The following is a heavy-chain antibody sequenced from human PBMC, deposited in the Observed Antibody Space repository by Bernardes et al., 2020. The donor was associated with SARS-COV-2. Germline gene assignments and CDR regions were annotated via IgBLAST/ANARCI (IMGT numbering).Heavy chain of an antibody. D-gene: IGHD2-21*01. Sequence: SETLSLTCTVSGDSISSSNYCWGWIRQPPGKGLEWIGNINYSGGTYYTPSLQSRVTISVDMSKNQFSLRLTSVTAADTAVYYCARDSLFYGMDVWGPGTTVTVSS. CDR1: GDSISSSNYC. J-gene: IGHJ6*02. CDR3: ARDSLFYGMDV. CDR2: INYSGGT. V-gene: IGHV4-39*02.